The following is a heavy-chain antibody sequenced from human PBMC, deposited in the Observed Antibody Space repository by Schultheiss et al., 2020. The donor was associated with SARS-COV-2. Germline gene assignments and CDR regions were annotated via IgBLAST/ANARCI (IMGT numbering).Heavy chain of an antibody. CDR3: ARGRQQLDYWYFDL. CDR1: GFTFSSYD. Sequence: GGSLRLSCAASGFTFSSYDMHWVRQATGKGLEWVSAIGTAGDTYYPGSVKGRFTISRENAKNSLYLQMNSLRAGDTAVYYCARGRQQLDYWYFDLWGRGTLVTVSS. D-gene: IGHD6-13*01. CDR2: IGTAGDT. V-gene: IGHV3-13*01. J-gene: IGHJ2*01.